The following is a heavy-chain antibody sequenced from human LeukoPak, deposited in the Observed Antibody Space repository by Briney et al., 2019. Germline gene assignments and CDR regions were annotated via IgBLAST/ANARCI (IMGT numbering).Heavy chain of an antibody. V-gene: IGHV3-23*01. D-gene: IGHD3-22*01. J-gene: IGHJ4*02. Sequence: GGSLRLSCAASGFTFSSYAMSWVRQAPGKGLEWASAISGSGGSTYYADSVKGRFTISRDNSKNTLYLQMNSLRAEDTAVYYCAKDHYDSSGYSDIDYFDYWGQGTLVTVSS. CDR3: AKDHYDSSGYSDIDYFDY. CDR1: GFTFSSYA. CDR2: ISGSGGST.